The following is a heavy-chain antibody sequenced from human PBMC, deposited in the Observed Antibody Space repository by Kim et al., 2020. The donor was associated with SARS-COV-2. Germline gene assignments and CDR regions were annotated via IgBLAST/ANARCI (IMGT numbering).Heavy chain of an antibody. D-gene: IGHD3-22*01. V-gene: IGHV4-39*07. J-gene: IGHJ3*02. CDR1: GGSISSSSYY. CDR2: IYYSGST. CDR3: AYYDSSGLDIPDAFDI. Sequence: SQTLSLTCTVSGGSISSSSYYWGWIRQPPGKGLEWIGSIYYSGSTYYNPSLKSRVTISVDTSKNQFSLKLSSVTAADTAVYYCAYYDSSGLDIPDAFDIWGQGTMVTVSS.